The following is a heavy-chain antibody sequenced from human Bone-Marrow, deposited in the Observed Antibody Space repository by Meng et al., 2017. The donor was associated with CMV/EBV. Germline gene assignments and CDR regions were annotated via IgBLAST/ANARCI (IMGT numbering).Heavy chain of an antibody. CDR1: GYTFTGYY. CDR2: INPNSGGT. V-gene: IGHV1-2*02. J-gene: IGHJ6*02. D-gene: IGHD2-15*01. Sequence: ASVQVSCKASGYTFTGYYMHWVRQAPGQGLEWMGWINPNSGGTNYAQKFQGRVTMTRDTSISTAYMELSRLRSDDTAVYYCARVASEKGAAGLMDVWGQGTTVTVSS. CDR3: ARVASEKGAAGLMDV.